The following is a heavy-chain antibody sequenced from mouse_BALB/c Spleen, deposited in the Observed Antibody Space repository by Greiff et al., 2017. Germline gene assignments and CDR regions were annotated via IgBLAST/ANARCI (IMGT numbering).Heavy chain of an antibody. V-gene: IGHV1-31*01. CDR2: INPYNGAT. Sequence: VQLKESGPELVKPGASVKISCKASGYSFTGYYMHWVKQSHVKSLEWIGRINPYNGATSYNQNFKDKASLTVDKSSSTAYMELHSLTSEDSAVYYCARTGNYEAMDYWGQGTSVTVSS. CDR1: GYSFTGYY. D-gene: IGHD2-1*01. J-gene: IGHJ4*01. CDR3: ARTGNYEAMDY.